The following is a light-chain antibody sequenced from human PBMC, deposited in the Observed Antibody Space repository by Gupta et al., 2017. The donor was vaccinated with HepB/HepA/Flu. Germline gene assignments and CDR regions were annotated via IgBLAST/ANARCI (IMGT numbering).Light chain of an antibody. CDR1: SSDIGTYDV. J-gene: IGLJ2*01. Sequence: QSALTQPASVSGSPGQSITISCTGTSSDIGTYDVVSWDQQHPGKAPRLIIYEVKNRPSGISSRVSGSKSGNTASLTISGLQAEDEADYYCCSYTSRTTVVFGGGTKLTVL. CDR2: EVK. CDR3: CSYTSRTTVV. V-gene: IGLV2-23*02.